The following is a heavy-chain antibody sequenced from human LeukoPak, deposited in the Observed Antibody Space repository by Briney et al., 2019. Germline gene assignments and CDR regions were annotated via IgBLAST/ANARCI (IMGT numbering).Heavy chain of an antibody. D-gene: IGHD5-18*01. Sequence: ASETLSLTCAVSGGSISSSNWWSWVRQPPGKGLEWIGSIYYSGSTYYNPSLKSRVTISVDRSKNQFSLKLSSVTAADTAVYYCASQPKKDTAWPNWGQGTLVTVSS. CDR2: IYYSGST. J-gene: IGHJ4*02. V-gene: IGHV4-4*02. CDR1: GGSISSSNW. CDR3: ASQPKKDTAWPN.